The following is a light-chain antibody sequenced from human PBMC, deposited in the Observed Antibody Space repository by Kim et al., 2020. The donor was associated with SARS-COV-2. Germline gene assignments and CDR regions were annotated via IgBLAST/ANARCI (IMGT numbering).Light chain of an antibody. CDR3: QQYGASVYT. Sequence: LSPGERDTHSCRTSQIVNRAFIAWYQQRLGQAPRLLIYAASRRATGVPDRFSGSGSGTDFTLTISRLEPEDFTVYYCQQYGASVYTFGQGTKLEI. V-gene: IGKV3-20*01. CDR2: AAS. CDR1: QIVNRAF. J-gene: IGKJ2*01.